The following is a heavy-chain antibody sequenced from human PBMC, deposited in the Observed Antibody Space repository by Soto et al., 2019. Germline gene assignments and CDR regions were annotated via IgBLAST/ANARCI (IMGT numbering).Heavy chain of an antibody. J-gene: IGHJ4*02. Sequence: EVQLVESGGGLVQPGGSLRLSCAASGFTFNTYSMNWVRQAPGKGLEWVSYISRTNTIYYADSVKGRFTISRDNAKNSLYLQMNRLRAEDTAVYFCTRDPHALDYWGQGTLVTVSS. CDR2: ISRTNTI. CDR1: GFTFNTYS. CDR3: TRDPHALDY. V-gene: IGHV3-48*01.